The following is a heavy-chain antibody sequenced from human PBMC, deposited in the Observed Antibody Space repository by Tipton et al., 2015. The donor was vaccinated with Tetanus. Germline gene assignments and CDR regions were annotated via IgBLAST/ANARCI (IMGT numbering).Heavy chain of an antibody. V-gene: IGHV4-31*03. Sequence: TLSLTCSVSGDSIKGGGFYWTWIRQPPGKGLEWIGYIYSPGTTSYAPSLRGRATISFDSVKNHFSLSLSSVTAADTAMYYCARDGGNYFYYGMNVWGQGAAVTVSS. CDR3: ARDGGNYFYYGMNV. CDR2: IYSPGTT. J-gene: IGHJ6*02. CDR1: GDSIKGGGFY.